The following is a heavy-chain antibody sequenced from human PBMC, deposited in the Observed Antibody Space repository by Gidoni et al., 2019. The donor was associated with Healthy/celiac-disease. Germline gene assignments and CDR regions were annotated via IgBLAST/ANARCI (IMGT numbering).Heavy chain of an antibody. CDR1: GFTLSKAG. J-gene: IGHJ3*02. D-gene: IGHD2-15*01. CDR2: IKSNADCGTT. V-gene: IGHV3-15*07. Sequence: EVQLVESGGGVVKPGGSLRLSCAATGFTLSKAGMNWVRQAPGKGLAWVGRIKSNADCGTTDYAAPVTGRFTISRDDSKTTLYLQMNSLQTEDTAVYYCTTDQLVVVVAADAGAFDIWGQGTMVTVSS. CDR3: TTDQLVVVVAADAGAFDI.